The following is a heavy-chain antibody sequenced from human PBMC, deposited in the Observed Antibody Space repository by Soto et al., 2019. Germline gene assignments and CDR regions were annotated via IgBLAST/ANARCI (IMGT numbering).Heavy chain of an antibody. CDR1: GGSFSGYY. D-gene: IGHD5-12*01. CDR2: INHSGST. Sequence: SETLSLTCAVYGGSFSGYYWSWIRQPQGRGLEGIGEINHSGSTNYNPSLKSRVTISVDTSKNQFSLKLSSVTAADTAVYYCARGQVEMATIDYWGQGTLVTVSS. J-gene: IGHJ4*02. V-gene: IGHV4-34*01. CDR3: ARGQVEMATIDY.